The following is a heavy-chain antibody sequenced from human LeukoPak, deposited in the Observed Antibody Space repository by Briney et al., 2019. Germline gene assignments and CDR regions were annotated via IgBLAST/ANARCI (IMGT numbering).Heavy chain of an antibody. CDR2: IKQDGSEK. CDR1: GFTFSSYW. CDR3: AKFPGSGYYPSKKSPSSGDY. Sequence: PGGSLRLSCAASGFTFSSYWMSWVRQAPGKGLEWVANIKQDGSEKYYVDSVKGRFTISRDNAKNSLYLQMNSLRAEDTAVYYCAKFPGSGYYPSKKSPSSGDYWGQGTLVTVSS. D-gene: IGHD3-3*01. V-gene: IGHV3-7*01. J-gene: IGHJ4*02.